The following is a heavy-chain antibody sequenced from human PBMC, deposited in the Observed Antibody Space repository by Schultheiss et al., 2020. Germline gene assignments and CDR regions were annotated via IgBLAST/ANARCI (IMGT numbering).Heavy chain of an antibody. D-gene: IGHD1-7*01. V-gene: IGHV3-30*03. CDR2: ISYDGSNK. CDR1: GFTFSSYG. J-gene: IGHJ6*02. Sequence: GGSLRLSCAASGFTFSSYGMHWVRQAPGKGLEWVAVISYDGSNKYYADSVKGRFTISRDNSKNTLYLQMNSLKIEDTAVYYCTRDLEETTSPWYYYYRMDVWGQGTTGTVAS. CDR3: TRDLEETTSPWYYYYRMDV.